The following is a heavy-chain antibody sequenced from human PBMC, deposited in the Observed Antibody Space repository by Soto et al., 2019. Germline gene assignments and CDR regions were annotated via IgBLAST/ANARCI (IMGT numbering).Heavy chain of an antibody. V-gene: IGHV4-59*08. CDR2: IYYSGST. J-gene: IGHJ4*02. CDR1: GGSISSYY. D-gene: IGHD3-16*01. CDR3: ARRWGDYFDY. Sequence: SLTCTVSGGSISSYYWSWIRQPPGKGLEWIGYIYYSGSTNYNPSLKSRVTISVDTSKNQFSLKLSSVTAADTAVYYCARRWGDYFDYWGQGTLVTSPQ.